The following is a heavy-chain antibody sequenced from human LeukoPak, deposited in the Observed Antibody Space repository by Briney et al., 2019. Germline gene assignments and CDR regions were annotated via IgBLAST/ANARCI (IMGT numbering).Heavy chain of an antibody. CDR3: AKDMVVGATKGRWRYFDY. CDR1: GFTFDDYA. V-gene: IGHV3-43D*03. Sequence: GGSLRLSCAASGFTFDDYAMHWVRQAPGKGLEWVSLISWDGGSTYYADSVKGRFTISRDNSKNSLYLQVNSLRAEDTALYYCAKDMVVGATKGRWRYFDYWGQGTLVTVSS. CDR2: ISWDGGST. D-gene: IGHD1-26*01. J-gene: IGHJ4*02.